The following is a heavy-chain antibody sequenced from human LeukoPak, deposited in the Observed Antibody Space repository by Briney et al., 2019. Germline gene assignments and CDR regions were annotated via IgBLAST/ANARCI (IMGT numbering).Heavy chain of an antibody. Sequence: GGSLRLPCAASGFDFSSNWMHWVRHAPGQGLVWVSRIKGDGISTNYADSVKGRFTISRDIAKNTLYLQMNSLRAEDTGVYYCAKDHYWSIDYWGRGTLVTVSS. J-gene: IGHJ4*02. D-gene: IGHD3-3*01. V-gene: IGHV3-74*01. CDR2: IKGDGIST. CDR1: GFDFSSNW. CDR3: AKDHYWSIDY.